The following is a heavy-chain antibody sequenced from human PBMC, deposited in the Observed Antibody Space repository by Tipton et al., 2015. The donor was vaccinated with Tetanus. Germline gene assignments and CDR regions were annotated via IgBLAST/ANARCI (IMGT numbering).Heavy chain of an antibody. V-gene: IGHV3-30*18. CDR2: ISYDGNHK. Sequence: SLRLSCAASEFTFSRFGMHWVRQAPGKGLEWVAGISYDGNHKYYKDSVKGRFTISRDNSKNTLYLQMNSLRAEDTAIYYCAKAKPVITLAFLDYWGQGTQVTVSS. CDR1: EFTFSRFG. CDR3: AKAKPVITLAFLDY. D-gene: IGHD3-16*01. J-gene: IGHJ4*02.